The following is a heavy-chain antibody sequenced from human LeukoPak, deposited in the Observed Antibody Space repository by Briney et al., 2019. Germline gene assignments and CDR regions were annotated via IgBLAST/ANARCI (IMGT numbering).Heavy chain of an antibody. D-gene: IGHD3-22*01. Sequence: SVTVSCKASGYTFTSYAMHWVRQAPGQRLEWMGGIIPIFGTANYAQKFQGRVTITTDESTSTAYMELSSLRSEDTAVYYCARSGITMIVADYYYYMDVWGKGTTVTVSS. CDR3: ARSGITMIVADYYYYMDV. CDR1: GYTFTSYA. CDR2: IIPIFGTA. J-gene: IGHJ6*03. V-gene: IGHV1-69*05.